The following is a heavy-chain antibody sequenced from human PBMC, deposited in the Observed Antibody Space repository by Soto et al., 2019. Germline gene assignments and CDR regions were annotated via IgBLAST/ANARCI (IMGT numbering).Heavy chain of an antibody. CDR1: GVSIHNSHSF. Sequence: ETLSLTCTVSGVSIHNSHSFWAWIRQPPGKGLQFIASVYHNGGAHYNSSLKSRVTISVDTANNQVSLRMRSLTAADTAFYYCGRVVEGATRHTDPDSWGQGILVTVSS. V-gene: IGHV4-39*01. J-gene: IGHJ5*01. CDR3: GRVVEGATRHTDPDS. D-gene: IGHD2-21*01. CDR2: VYHNGGA.